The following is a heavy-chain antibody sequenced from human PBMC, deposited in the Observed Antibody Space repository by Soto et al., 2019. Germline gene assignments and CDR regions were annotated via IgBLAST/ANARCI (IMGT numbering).Heavy chain of an antibody. CDR1: GFTFSSHG. D-gene: IGHD2-2*01. Sequence: VQLVESGGGVVQPGRSLRLSCEAYGFTFSSHGMHWVRQAPGKGLEWVALIWFDGSDKYYGDSVKGRFTISRDNAKNTVYLQMNSLRAEDTAVYYCARLYCSSASCYSVGAFDIRGQGTMVTVSS. CDR3: ARLYCSSASCYSVGAFDI. CDR2: IWFDGSDK. V-gene: IGHV3-33*01. J-gene: IGHJ3*02.